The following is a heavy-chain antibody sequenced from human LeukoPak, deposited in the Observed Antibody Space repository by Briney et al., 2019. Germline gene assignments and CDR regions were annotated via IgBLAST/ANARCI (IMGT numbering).Heavy chain of an antibody. J-gene: IGHJ5*02. Sequence: SETLSLTCAVYGGSFSGYYWSWIRQPPGKGPEWIGEINHSGSTNYYPSLKSRLSISVDTSKNQFSLKLSSVTAADTAVYYCATRILASAGTNWFDPWGQGTLVTVSS. D-gene: IGHD2-15*01. CDR1: GGSFSGYY. CDR3: ATRILASAGTNWFDP. CDR2: INHSGST. V-gene: IGHV4-34*01.